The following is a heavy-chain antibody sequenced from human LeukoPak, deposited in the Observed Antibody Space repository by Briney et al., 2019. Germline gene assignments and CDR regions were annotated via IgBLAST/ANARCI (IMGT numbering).Heavy chain of an antibody. V-gene: IGHV1-18*01. Sequence: ASVTVSCKASGYTFTSYGISWVRQAPGQGREWMGWISAYNGNTNYAQKVQGRVTMTTDTSTSTAYMELRSLRSDDTAVYYCARDATYGPTFDYWGQGTLVTVSS. CDR3: ARDATYGPTFDY. J-gene: IGHJ4*02. CDR2: ISAYNGNT. CDR1: GYTFTSYG. D-gene: IGHD3-10*01.